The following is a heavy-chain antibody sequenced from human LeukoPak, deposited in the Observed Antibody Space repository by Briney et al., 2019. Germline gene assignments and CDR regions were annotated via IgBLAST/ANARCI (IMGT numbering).Heavy chain of an antibody. CDR2: IYYSGST. Sequence: SETLSLTCTVSGGSISNYYWTWIRQPPGKGLECIGYIYYSGSTNYNPSLKSRVTISVDTSKNQFSLKLSSVTAADTAVYYCARSSVPYYYYNYYMDVWGKGTTVTISS. D-gene: IGHD3-22*01. J-gene: IGHJ6*03. CDR1: GGSISNYY. CDR3: ARSSVPYYYYNYYMDV. V-gene: IGHV4-59*01.